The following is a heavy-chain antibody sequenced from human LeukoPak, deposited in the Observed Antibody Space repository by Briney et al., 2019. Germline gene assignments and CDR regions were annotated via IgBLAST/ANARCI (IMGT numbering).Heavy chain of an antibody. CDR1: GGSISSGSYY. CDR2: IYTSGST. CDR3: ARDFYVGGSYLNYFDY. V-gene: IGHV4-61*02. Sequence: PSQTLSLTCTVSGGSISSGSYYWSWIRQPAGKGLEWIGRIYTSGSTNYNPSLKSRVTISVDTSKNQFSLKLSSVTAADTAVYYCARDFYVGGSYLNYFDYWGQGTLVTVSS. D-gene: IGHD1-26*01. J-gene: IGHJ4*02.